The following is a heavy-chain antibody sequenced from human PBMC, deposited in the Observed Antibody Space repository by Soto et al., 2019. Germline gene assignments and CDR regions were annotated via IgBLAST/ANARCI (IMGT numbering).Heavy chain of an antibody. CDR1: GGSISSYY. J-gene: IGHJ4*02. V-gene: IGHV4-59*01. Sequence: SETLPHTCTVSGGSISSYYWSWIRQPTGKGLEWIGYIYYSGSTNYNPSLKSRVTISVDTSKNQFSLKLSSVTAADTAVYYCARDGYYYDSSGYQRVYYFDYWGQGTLVTVSS. D-gene: IGHD3-22*01. CDR2: IYYSGST. CDR3: ARDGYYYDSSGYQRVYYFDY.